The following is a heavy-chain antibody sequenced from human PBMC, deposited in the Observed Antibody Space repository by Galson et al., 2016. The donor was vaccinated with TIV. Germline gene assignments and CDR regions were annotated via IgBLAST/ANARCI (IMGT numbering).Heavy chain of an antibody. CDR1: EFTFNNYY. Sequence: SLRLSCAVSEFTFNNYYIHWVRQAPGKGLVWASRIRNDGTNTGHADSVKGRFTISRDNAKETVDLQMTSLRADDTAVYYCAKGRGSMFDYWGQGTVVTVSS. CDR2: IRNDGTNT. J-gene: IGHJ4*02. V-gene: IGHV3-74*01. CDR3: AKGRGSMFDY. D-gene: IGHD3-10*01.